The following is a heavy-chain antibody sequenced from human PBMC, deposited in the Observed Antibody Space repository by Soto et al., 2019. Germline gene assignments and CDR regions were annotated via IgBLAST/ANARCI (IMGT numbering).Heavy chain of an antibody. Sequence: PXESLKISWKGSGYSFTSYLIVWVRQMPGKGLEWMGIIYPGDSDTRYSPSFQGQVTISADKSISTAYLQWSSLKASDTAMYYCARSHDYDLKWFDTWGQGTLVTVSS. CDR2: IYPGDSDT. D-gene: IGHD3-22*01. CDR1: GYSFTSYL. V-gene: IGHV5-51*01. CDR3: ARSHDYDLKWFDT. J-gene: IGHJ5*02.